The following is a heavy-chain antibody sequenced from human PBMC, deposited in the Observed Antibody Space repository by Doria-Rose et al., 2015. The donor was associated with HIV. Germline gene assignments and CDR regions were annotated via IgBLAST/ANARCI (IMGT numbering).Heavy chain of an antibody. J-gene: IGHJ5*02. CDR2: INPNNGDT. CDR3: AREVGYYYDSSGYYPGWFDP. V-gene: IGHV1-2*04. D-gene: IGHD3-22*01. CDR1: GCTFTDYY. Sequence: VQLVQSGAEVKKPGASVKVSCKASGCTFTDYYIHWVRQAPGQGLEWMGWINPNNGDTNYAQKFQGWVTVTRDTSITTVYMELSRLRSDDTALYYCAREVGYYYDSSGYYPGWFDPWGQGTLVTVSS.